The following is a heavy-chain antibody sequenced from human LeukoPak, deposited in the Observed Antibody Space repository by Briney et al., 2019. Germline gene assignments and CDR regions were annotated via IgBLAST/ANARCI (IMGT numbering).Heavy chain of an antibody. V-gene: IGHV1-8*01. J-gene: IGHJ4*02. CDR3: ARGVTYCSSTSCYTLDY. D-gene: IGHD2-2*02. CDR2: MNPNSGNT. CDR1: GYTFTSSD. Sequence: RASVKVSCKASGYTFTSSDINWVRQATGQGLERMGWMNPNSGNTGYVQKFQGRVTMTRDTSISTAYMELSSLTSEDTAVYYCARGVTYCSSTSCYTLDYWGQGTLVTVSS.